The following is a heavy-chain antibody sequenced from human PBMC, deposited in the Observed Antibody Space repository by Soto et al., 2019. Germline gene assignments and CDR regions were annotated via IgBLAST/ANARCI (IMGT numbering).Heavy chain of an antibody. CDR2: TYYRSKLHN. CDR1: VGSLSSNMAA. V-gene: IGHV6-1*01. CDR3: ARASGGFLDWLLDY. D-gene: IGHD3-3*01. Sequence: TQTLSTRHAISVGSLSSNMAAWNWIKQCPSIGLEWLGRTYYRSKLHNDYAVFVKSRITIKPGTSKNQLSLQLNCVTAEDTAVYYCARASGGFLDWLLDYWGQGTLVTVSS. J-gene: IGHJ4*02.